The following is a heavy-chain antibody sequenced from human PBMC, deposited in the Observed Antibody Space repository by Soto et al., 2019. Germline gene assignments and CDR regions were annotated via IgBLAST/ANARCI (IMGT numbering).Heavy chain of an antibody. CDR2: IHSDGSST. CDR1: GFTFSSYG. D-gene: IGHD2-21*02. Sequence: PGGSLRLSCAASGFTFSSYGMHWVRQAPGQGLVWVSRIHSDGSSTTYADSVKGRFTISRDNAKNTLYLQMNSLRAEDTAVYYCARGDRGAFDLWGQGTMVTVS. CDR3: ARGDRGAFDL. J-gene: IGHJ3*01. V-gene: IGHV3-74*01.